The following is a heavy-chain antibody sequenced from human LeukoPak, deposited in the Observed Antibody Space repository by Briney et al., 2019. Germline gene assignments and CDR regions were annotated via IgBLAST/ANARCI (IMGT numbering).Heavy chain of an antibody. D-gene: IGHD1-26*01. CDR2: ISYDGSNK. CDR1: GFTFSSYA. CDR3: ARARSIVGVSPFQH. V-gene: IGHV3-30*04. J-gene: IGHJ1*01. Sequence: PGGSLRLSCAASGFTFSSYAMHWVRQAPGKGLEWVAVISYDGSNKYYADSVKGRFTISRDNSKNTLYLQMNSLRPEDTAVYYCARARSIVGVSPFQHWGQGTLVTVSS.